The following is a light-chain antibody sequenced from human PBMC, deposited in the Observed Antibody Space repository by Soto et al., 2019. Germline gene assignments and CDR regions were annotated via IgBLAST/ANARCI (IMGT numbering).Light chain of an antibody. V-gene: IGKV4-1*01. Sequence: IVMTLSPDSLAASLGARATIKCKSSQSVLHTSDTRTYLAWYQQKPGQSPKVLIYWASTRHFGVPDRFSGGGSWTDFTLTTSPLQTEDWANYYCQQYYTTPPTFGPGTKVHL. CDR2: WAS. CDR3: QQYYTTPPT. CDR1: QSVLHTSDTRTY. J-gene: IGKJ3*01.